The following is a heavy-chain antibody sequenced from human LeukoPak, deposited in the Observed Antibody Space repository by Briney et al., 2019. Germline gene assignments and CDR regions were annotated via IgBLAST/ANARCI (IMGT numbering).Heavy chain of an antibody. J-gene: IGHJ6*02. CDR2: IYYSGST. Sequence: SETLSLTCTVFGASISTNYWSWIRQPPGKGLEWIGYIYYSGSTNYNPSLKSRVTISVDTSKNQFSLKLSSVTAADTAVYYCARYSSSWYERSDYYYYGMDVWGQGTTVTVSS. D-gene: IGHD6-13*01. V-gene: IGHV4-59*01. CDR3: ARYSSSWYERSDYYYYGMDV. CDR1: GASISTNY.